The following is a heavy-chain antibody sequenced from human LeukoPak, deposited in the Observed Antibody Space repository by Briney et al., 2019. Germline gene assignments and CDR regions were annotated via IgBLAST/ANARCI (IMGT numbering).Heavy chain of an antibody. CDR3: AKTGNPATGDY. D-gene: IGHD1-1*01. Sequence: GGSLRLSCAASGFTVSSNYMSWVRQAPGKGLEWVSVIYSGGFTYYSDSVKGRFTISRDNSKNMVYFQMNSLRAEDTAVYYCAKTGNPATGDYWGQGTLVTVSS. V-gene: IGHV3-53*01. J-gene: IGHJ4*02. CDR1: GFTVSSNY. CDR2: IYSGGFT.